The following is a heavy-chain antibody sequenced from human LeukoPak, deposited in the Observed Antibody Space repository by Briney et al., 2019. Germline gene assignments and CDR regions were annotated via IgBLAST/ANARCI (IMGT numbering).Heavy chain of an antibody. CDR3: ARVGSGGWYSSDY. J-gene: IGHJ4*02. CDR1: GFTFTSYE. V-gene: IGHV3-48*03. CDR2: ISRSGDTI. D-gene: IGHD6-19*01. Sequence: GGSLRLSCAASGFTFTSYEVNWVRQAPGKGLEWVSYISRSGDTIYYADSVQGRFTILRDNAKNSLYLQMNSLRAEDTAFYYCARVGSGGWYSSDYWGQGTLVTVSS.